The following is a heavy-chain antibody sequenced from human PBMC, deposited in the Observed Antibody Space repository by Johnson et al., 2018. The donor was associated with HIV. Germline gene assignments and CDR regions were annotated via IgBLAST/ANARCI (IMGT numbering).Heavy chain of an antibody. J-gene: IGHJ3*02. CDR3: AKETRDSRSAFDI. CDR1: GFTFSSYA. V-gene: IGHV3-66*02. CDR2: IYSGGST. D-gene: IGHD3-22*01. Sequence: VQLVESGGGLVQPGGSLRLSCAASGFTFSSYAMSWVRQAPGKGLEWVSGIYSGGSTYYADSVKGRFTISRDNSKKTLYLQMSRLRAEDTAVYYCAKETRDSRSAFDIWGQGTMVTVSS.